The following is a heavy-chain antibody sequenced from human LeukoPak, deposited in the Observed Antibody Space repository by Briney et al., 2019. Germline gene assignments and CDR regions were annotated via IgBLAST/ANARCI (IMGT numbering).Heavy chain of an antibody. CDR3: ARYDYVWGSPA. D-gene: IGHD3-16*01. CDR2: INPNSGGT. Sequence: ASVKVSCKASGYTFTGYYMHWVRQAPGQGLEWTGWINPNSGGTNYAQKFQGRVTMTRDTSISTAYMELSRLRSDDTAAYYCARYDYVWGSPAWGQGTLVTVSS. J-gene: IGHJ4*02. CDR1: GYTFTGYY. V-gene: IGHV1-2*02.